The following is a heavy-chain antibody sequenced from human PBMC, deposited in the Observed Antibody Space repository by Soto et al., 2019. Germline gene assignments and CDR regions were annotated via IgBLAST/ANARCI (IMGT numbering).Heavy chain of an antibody. CDR1: GGSISSYY. J-gene: IGHJ6*02. Sequence: SETLSLTCTVSGGSISSYYWSWIRQPPGKGLEWIGYIYYSGSTNYNPSLKSRVTISVDTSKNQFSLKLSSVTAADTAVYYCARLVGSSFHYYYYGMDVWGQGTTVTVSS. V-gene: IGHV4-59*01. CDR2: IYYSGST. D-gene: IGHD6-13*01. CDR3: ARLVGSSFHYYYYGMDV.